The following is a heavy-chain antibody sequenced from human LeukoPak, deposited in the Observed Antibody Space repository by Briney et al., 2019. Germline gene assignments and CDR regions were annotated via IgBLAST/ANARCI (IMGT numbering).Heavy chain of an antibody. Sequence: GGSLRLSCAASGFTFDDYAMHWVRRAPGKGLEWVSGISWNSGSVGYADSVKGRFTISRDNAKNSLYLQMNSLRAEDTALYYCAKGDYGDYYFDYWGQGTLVTVSS. CDR2: ISWNSGSV. D-gene: IGHD4-17*01. CDR1: GFTFDDYA. V-gene: IGHV3-9*01. J-gene: IGHJ4*02. CDR3: AKGDYGDYYFDY.